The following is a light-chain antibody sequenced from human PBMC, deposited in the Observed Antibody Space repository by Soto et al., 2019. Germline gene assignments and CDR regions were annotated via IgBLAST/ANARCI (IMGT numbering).Light chain of an antibody. V-gene: IGLV2-14*03. CDR2: DVS. J-gene: IGLJ3*02. Sequence: QSALTQPASVSGSPGQSITLSCTGTSSDVGAYDYVSWYQQHPGKGPKLIIYDVSNRPSGVSNRFSGSKSGNTASLTISGLQAEDEADYYCSSHAPRSTWVFGGGTKLTVL. CDR1: SSDVGAYDY. CDR3: SSHAPRSTWV.